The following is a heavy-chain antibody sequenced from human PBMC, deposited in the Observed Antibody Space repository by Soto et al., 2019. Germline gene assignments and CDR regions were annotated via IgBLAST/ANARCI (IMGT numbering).Heavy chain of an antibody. J-gene: IGHJ5*02. CDR3: ARWWSGSRQGFDP. V-gene: IGHV4-31*03. D-gene: IGHD3-3*01. Sequence: QVQLQESGPGLVKPSQTLSLTCTVSGGSISSGDYYWSWIRQHPGKGLEWIGYIYYSGSTYYNPPLKSRVNISVDTSKNQFSLKLSSVTAADTAVYSCARWWSGSRQGFDPWGQGTLVTVSS. CDR2: IYYSGST. CDR1: GGSISSGDYY.